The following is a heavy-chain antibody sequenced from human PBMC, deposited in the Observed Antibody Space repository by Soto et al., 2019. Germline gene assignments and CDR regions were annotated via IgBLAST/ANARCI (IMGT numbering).Heavy chain of an antibody. D-gene: IGHD3-10*01. CDR1: GFTFSDYY. CDR2: ISSSGSTI. Sequence: GGSLRLSCAASGFTFSDYYMSWIRQAPGKGLEWVSYISSSGSTIYYADSVKGRFTISRDNAKNSLYLQMNSLRAEDTAVYYCARQTYGSGSYYNQDNYYYYYMDVWGKGTTVTVSS. J-gene: IGHJ6*03. V-gene: IGHV3-11*01. CDR3: ARQTYGSGSYYNQDNYYYYYMDV.